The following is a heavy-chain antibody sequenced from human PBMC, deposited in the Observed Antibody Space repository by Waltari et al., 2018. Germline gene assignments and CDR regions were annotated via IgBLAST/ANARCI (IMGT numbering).Heavy chain of an antibody. J-gene: IGHJ4*02. Sequence: EYMGIIYPGDSDTRYSPSFQGQVTISADKSISTAYLQWSSLKASDTAMYYCARFYCSGGSCYAPFDYWGQGTLVTVSS. D-gene: IGHD2-15*01. V-gene: IGHV5-51*01. CDR3: ARFYCSGGSCYAPFDY. CDR2: IYPGDSDT.